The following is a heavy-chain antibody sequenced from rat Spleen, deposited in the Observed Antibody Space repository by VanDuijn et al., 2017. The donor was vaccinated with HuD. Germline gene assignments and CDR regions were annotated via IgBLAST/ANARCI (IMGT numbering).Heavy chain of an antibody. Sequence: EVQLVESGGGLVQPGGSLKLSCAASGITFIDYDMAWVRQAPTKGLEWVASITTRGGSYYRDSVKGRFTISRDNAESTLFLQMDSLRSEDTATYYCTTGVYPGNFDYWGQGVMVTVSS. CDR2: ITTRGGS. CDR1: GITFIDYD. CDR3: TTGVYPGNFDY. D-gene: IGHD1-4*01. V-gene: IGHV5-27*01. J-gene: IGHJ2*01.